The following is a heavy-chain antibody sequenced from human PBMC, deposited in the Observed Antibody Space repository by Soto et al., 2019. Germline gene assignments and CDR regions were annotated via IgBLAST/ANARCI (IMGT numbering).Heavy chain of an antibody. D-gene: IGHD6-13*01. V-gene: IGHV1-18*01. Sequence: GASVKVSCKASGYTFTSYGISWVRQAPGQGLEWMGWISAYNGNTNYAQKLQGRVTMTTDTSTSTAYMELRSLRSDDTAVYYCARDQPYSSSWTGAYYYYCGMDVWGKGTTVTVSS. J-gene: IGHJ6*04. CDR2: ISAYNGNT. CDR1: GYTFTSYG. CDR3: ARDQPYSSSWTGAYYYYCGMDV.